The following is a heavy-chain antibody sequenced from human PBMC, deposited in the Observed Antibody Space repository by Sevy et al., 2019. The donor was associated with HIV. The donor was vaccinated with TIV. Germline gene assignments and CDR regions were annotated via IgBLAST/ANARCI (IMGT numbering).Heavy chain of an antibody. Sequence: GGSLRLSCAASGFTFSRYWMQWVRQAPGKGLVWVSRINNDGSGTIYADSVKGRFTISRDNAKNTLYLQMHSLRAEDTAVYYCARGGIEHAHAFDIWGQGTLVTVSS. V-gene: IGHV3-74*01. CDR1: GFTFSRYW. J-gene: IGHJ3*02. CDR2: INNDGSGT. CDR3: ARGGIEHAHAFDI. D-gene: IGHD2-15*01.